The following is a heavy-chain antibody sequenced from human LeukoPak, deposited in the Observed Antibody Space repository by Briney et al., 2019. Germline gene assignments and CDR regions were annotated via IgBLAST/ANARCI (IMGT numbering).Heavy chain of an antibody. CDR3: ARGLEYCSSTSCSTLPFDY. V-gene: IGHV4-34*01. CDR1: GGSFSGYY. CDR2: INHSGST. J-gene: IGHJ4*02. D-gene: IGHD2-2*01. Sequence: SETLSLTCAVYGGSFSGYYWSWIRQPPGKGLEWIGEINHSGSTNYNPSLKSRVTISVDTSKNQFSLKLSSVTAADTAVYYCARGLEYCSSTSCSTLPFDYWGQGTLATVSS.